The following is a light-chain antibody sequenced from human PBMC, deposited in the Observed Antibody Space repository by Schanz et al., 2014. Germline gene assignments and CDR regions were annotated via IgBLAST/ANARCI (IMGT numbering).Light chain of an antibody. V-gene: IGLV2-11*01. Sequence: QSALTQPRSVSGSPGQSVTISCTGTSSDVGAYTYVSWYQQPPGKAPKLMIYEVSQWPSGVSDRFSASKSGNTASLTISRLQAEDEADYYCCSYAGSSTLVFGGGTKLTVL. CDR3: CSYAGSSTLV. CDR2: EVS. J-gene: IGLJ2*01. CDR1: SSDVGAYTY.